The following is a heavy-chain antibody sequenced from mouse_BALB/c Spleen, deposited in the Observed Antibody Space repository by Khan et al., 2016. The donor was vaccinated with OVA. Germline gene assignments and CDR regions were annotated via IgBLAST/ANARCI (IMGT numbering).Heavy chain of an antibody. CDR1: GFTFSGFG. J-gene: IGHJ2*01. Sequence: EVELVESGGGLVQPGGSRKLSCAASGFTFSGFGMHWVRQAPEKGLEWVAFIGSDSSDIYYADTVKGRFTTSRDNPKKTLLLQMTSLRCEDTARYFCARAGYSYFDYWGQGTTLTVAS. V-gene: IGHV5-17*02. D-gene: IGHD2-2*01. CDR3: ARAGYSYFDY. CDR2: IGSDSSDI.